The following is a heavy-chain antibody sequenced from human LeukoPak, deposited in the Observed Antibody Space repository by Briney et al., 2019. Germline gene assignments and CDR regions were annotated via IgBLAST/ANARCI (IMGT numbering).Heavy chain of an antibody. J-gene: IGHJ4*02. Sequence: PGTSLRLSCAASGFTFSSYGMHWVRQAPGKGLEWVAVISYDGSNKYYADSVKGRFTISRDNSKNTLYLQVNSLRAEDTAVYYCAKGGPIVIVPAAIRGGSLDYWGQGTLVTVSS. CDR2: ISYDGSNK. CDR1: GFTFSSYG. V-gene: IGHV3-30*18. D-gene: IGHD2-2*02. CDR3: AKGGPIVIVPAAIRGGSLDY.